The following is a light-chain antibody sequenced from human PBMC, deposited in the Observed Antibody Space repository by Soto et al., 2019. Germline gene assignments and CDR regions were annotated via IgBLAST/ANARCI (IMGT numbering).Light chain of an antibody. V-gene: IGLV2-14*01. CDR1: SSDVGNYKY. CDR2: EVS. J-gene: IGLJ2*01. Sequence: QSALTQPASVSGSPGQSITISRTGTSSDVGNYKYVSWYQQHPGKAPKLMIYEVSNRPSGVSNRFSGAKSGNTASLTISGLQAEDQTDSYCFSYTSSGSYVF. CDR3: FSYTSSGSYV.